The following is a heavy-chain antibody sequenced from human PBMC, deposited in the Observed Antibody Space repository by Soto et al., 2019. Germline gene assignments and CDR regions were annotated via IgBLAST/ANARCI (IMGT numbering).Heavy chain of an antibody. V-gene: IGHV3-48*02. J-gene: IGHJ6*02. Sequence: EVQLVESGGGLVQPGGSLRVSCAASGFTFSTYSMNWVRQAPGKGLEWVSYMSNRSLTIYYTDSVKGRFTISRDNAKNSLYLQMNSLRDEDTAVYYCARGGSSSDNGMDVWGQGTTVTVSS. CDR3: ARGGSSSDNGMDV. CDR1: GFTFSTYS. CDR2: MSNRSLTI. D-gene: IGHD6-6*01.